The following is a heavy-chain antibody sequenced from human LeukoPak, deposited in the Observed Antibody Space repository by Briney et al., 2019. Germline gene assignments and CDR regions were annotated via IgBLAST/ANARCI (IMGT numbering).Heavy chain of an antibody. CDR3: GIRDTSDYYVF. J-gene: IGHJ4*02. Sequence: PGGSLRLSCTGSGFTFRTYAFSWVCQAPGKGLEWVSATGSNGVTYYADSVKGRFTISRDNSKNALYLQMNGLRADDTAVYYCGIRDTSDYYVFWGQGTLVTVSS. V-gene: IGHV3-23*01. D-gene: IGHD3-22*01. CDR1: GFTFRTYA. CDR2: TGSNGVT.